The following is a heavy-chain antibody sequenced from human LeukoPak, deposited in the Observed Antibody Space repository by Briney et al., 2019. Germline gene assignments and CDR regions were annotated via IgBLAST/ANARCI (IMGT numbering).Heavy chain of an antibody. Sequence: GGSLRLSCAASGFTFSSDWMIWVRQAPGKGLEWVANIKPDEGEKYYVDSVKGRFTVSRDNAKNSLYLQMDSLRAEDTAVYYCAELGITMIGGVWGKGTTVTISS. V-gene: IGHV3-7*01. CDR2: IKPDEGEK. J-gene: IGHJ6*04. CDR3: AELGITMIGGV. D-gene: IGHD3-10*02. CDR1: GFTFSSDW.